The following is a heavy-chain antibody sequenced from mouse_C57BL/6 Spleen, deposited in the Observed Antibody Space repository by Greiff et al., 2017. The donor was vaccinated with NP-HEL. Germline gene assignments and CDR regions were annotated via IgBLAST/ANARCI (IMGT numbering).Heavy chain of an antibody. CDR3: ARGRNWYFDV. Sequence: EVQLQQSVAELVRPGASVKLSCTASGFNIKNTYMPWVKQRPEQGLEWIGRIDPANGNTKYAPKFQGKATITADTSSNTAYLQLSSLTSEDTAIYYCARGRNWYFDVWGTGTTVTVSS. CDR1: GFNIKNTY. CDR2: IDPANGNT. V-gene: IGHV14-3*01. J-gene: IGHJ1*03.